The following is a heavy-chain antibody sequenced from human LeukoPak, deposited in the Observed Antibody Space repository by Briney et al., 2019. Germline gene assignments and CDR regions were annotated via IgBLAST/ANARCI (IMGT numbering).Heavy chain of an antibody. V-gene: IGHV1-18*01. CDR1: GYTFTSYG. D-gene: IGHD6-19*01. J-gene: IGHJ4*02. CDR3: ALEDWYRSGWYGY. CDR2: ISAYNGNT. Sequence: GASVKVSYKASGYTFTSYGIRWVRRAPGQGLEGVGWISAYNGNTNYAQKLQGRVTMTTDTSTSTAYMELRSLRSDDTAVYYCALEDWYRSGWYGYWGQGTLVTVSS.